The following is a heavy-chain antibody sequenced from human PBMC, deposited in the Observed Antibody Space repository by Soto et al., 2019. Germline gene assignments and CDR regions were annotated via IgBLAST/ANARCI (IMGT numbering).Heavy chain of an antibody. D-gene: IGHD3-22*01. Sequence: GGSLRLSCAASGFTFSSYAMSWVRQAPGKGLEWVSAISGSGGSTYYADSVKGRFTISRDNSKNTLYLQMNSLRAEDTAVYYCATHHRYYDSSGFFDYWGQGTLVTVSS. CDR2: ISGSGGST. J-gene: IGHJ4*02. CDR1: GFTFSSYA. V-gene: IGHV3-23*01. CDR3: ATHHRYYDSSGFFDY.